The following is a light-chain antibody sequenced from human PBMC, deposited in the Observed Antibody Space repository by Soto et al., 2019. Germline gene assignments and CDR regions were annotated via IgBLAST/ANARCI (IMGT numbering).Light chain of an antibody. V-gene: IGKV3-11*01. CDR1: QSVSSY. J-gene: IGKJ5*01. CDR3: QQRSNWLST. Sequence: EIFLTPSLSSLSLSPGEIATLSCTASQSVSSYLAWYQQKPGQAPRLLIYDASNRATGIPARFSGSGSGTDFTLTISSLEPEDFAVDYCQQRSNWLSTFGQGTRLEIK. CDR2: DAS.